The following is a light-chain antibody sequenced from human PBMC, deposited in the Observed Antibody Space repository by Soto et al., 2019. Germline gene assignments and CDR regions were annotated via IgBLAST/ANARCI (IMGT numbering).Light chain of an antibody. CDR1: QSLLHSNGYNY. CDR3: MQALQTPRT. J-gene: IGKJ2*01. Sequence: DIVMTQSPLSLPVTPGEPASISCRSSQSLLHSNGYNYLDWYLLKPGQSPQLLIYLGSNRASGVPDRFGGSGSGAEFTLKISRVEAEDVGVYYCMQALQTPRTFGQGTKLEIK. CDR2: LGS. V-gene: IGKV2-28*01.